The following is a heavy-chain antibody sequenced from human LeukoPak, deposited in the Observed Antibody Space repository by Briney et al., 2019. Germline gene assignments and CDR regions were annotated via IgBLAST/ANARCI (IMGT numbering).Heavy chain of an antibody. J-gene: IGHJ4*02. V-gene: IGHV1-8*01. D-gene: IGHD2-2*01. CDR2: MSPNSGNT. CDR1: GYTFTSYD. CDR3: ARIPPGGSSPPDF. Sequence: GASVKVSCKASGYTFTSYDINWVRQDAGQGLEWMGWMSPNSGNTGYAQKFQGRVTITRSTSISTAYMELSGLRSEDTAVYYCARIPPGGSSPPDFWGQGTLVTVSS.